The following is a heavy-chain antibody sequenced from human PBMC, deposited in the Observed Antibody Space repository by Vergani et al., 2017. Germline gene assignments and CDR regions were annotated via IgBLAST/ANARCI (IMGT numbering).Heavy chain of an antibody. Sequence: EVQLVESGGGLVQPGGSLRLSCAASGFTFSSYSMNWVRQAPGKGLEWVSYISSSSSTIYYADSVKGRFTISRDNAKNSLYLQMNSLRGEDTAVYYCARDMWRVPNAFDIWGQGTMVTVSS. J-gene: IGHJ3*02. D-gene: IGHD1-1*01. CDR2: ISSSSSTI. V-gene: IGHV3-48*01. CDR1: GFTFSSYS. CDR3: ARDMWRVPNAFDI.